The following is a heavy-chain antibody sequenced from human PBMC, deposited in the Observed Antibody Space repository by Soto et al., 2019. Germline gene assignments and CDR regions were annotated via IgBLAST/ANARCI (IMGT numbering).Heavy chain of an antibody. J-gene: IGHJ4*02. CDR1: GFSLSTSGVG. CDR2: IYWDDDR. Sequence: SGPTLVNPTQTLTLTCTFSGFSLSTSGVGVGWIRQPPGKALEWLALIYWDDDRRYSPSLKSRLTITKDTSKNQVVLTMTNMDPVDTATFYCAHRLEKRSWFGESYYFDYWGQGTLVTVSS. V-gene: IGHV2-5*02. CDR3: AHRLEKRSWFGESYYFDY. D-gene: IGHD3-10*01.